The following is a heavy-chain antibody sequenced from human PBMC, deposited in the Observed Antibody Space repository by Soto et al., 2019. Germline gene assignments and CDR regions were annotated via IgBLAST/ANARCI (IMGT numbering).Heavy chain of an antibody. CDR3: TRVINGRSGLFDY. Sequence: EVQLVEAGGDLVQPGGSLRLSCVASGFTLSSYWMHWVRQAPGKGLVWVSRISSDGSTTNYADSVKGRFTISRDNARNTLFLQMDSLRDEDTALYYCTRVINGRSGLFDYWGQVTLVTVSS. J-gene: IGHJ4*02. D-gene: IGHD2-8*01. V-gene: IGHV3-74*01. CDR1: GFTLSSYW. CDR2: ISSDGSTT.